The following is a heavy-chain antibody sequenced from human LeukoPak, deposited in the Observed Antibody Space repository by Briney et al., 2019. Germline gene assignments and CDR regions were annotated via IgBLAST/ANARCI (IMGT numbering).Heavy chain of an antibody. CDR3: ARGLRSSRAFDY. Sequence: PSETPSLTCTVSGGSISSYYWSWIRQPPGKGLEWIGYIYYSGSTNYNPSLKSRVTISVDTSKNQFSLKLSSVTAADTAVYYCARGLRSSRAFDYWGQGTLVTVSS. V-gene: IGHV4-59*12. D-gene: IGHD6-13*01. CDR1: GGSISSYY. J-gene: IGHJ4*02. CDR2: IYYSGST.